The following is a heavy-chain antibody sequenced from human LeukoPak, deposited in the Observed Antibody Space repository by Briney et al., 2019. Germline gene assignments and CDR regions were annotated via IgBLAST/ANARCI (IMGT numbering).Heavy chain of an antibody. CDR1: GGSISSGGYY. D-gene: IGHD6-13*01. J-gene: IGHJ3*02. CDR2: IYYSGST. V-gene: IGHV4-31*03. CDR3: ESSSGAVVFDI. Sequence: SQTLSLTCTVSGGSISSGGYYWSWIRQHPGKGLEWIGYIYYSGSTYYNPSLKSRVTISVDTSKNQFSLKLSSVTAADTAVYSWESSSGAVVFDIGGQGKMVPVFS.